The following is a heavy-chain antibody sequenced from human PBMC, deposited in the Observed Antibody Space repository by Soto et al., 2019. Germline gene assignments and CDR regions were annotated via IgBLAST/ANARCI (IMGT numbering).Heavy chain of an antibody. CDR1: GGSISRYY. Sequence: SETLSLTCTVSGGSISRYYWNWIRQPPGKGLEWIGYIYYSGSTNYNPSPKSRVTISVDTSKNQFSLKLSSVTAADTAVYYCARDPGSGSYYGWFDPWGQGTLVTVS. J-gene: IGHJ5*02. D-gene: IGHD3-10*01. CDR2: IYYSGST. V-gene: IGHV4-59*01. CDR3: ARDPGSGSYYGWFDP.